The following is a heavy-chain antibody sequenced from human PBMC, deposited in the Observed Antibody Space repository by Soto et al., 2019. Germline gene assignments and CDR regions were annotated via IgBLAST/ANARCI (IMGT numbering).Heavy chain of an antibody. CDR3: ARRVGSCSGTSCNGWFDP. D-gene: IGHD2-2*01. CDR2: IYHSGST. V-gene: IGHV4-39*01. Sequence: ETLSLTCSVSGDSISKTTSYWGWIRQPPGKGLEWIGTIYHSGSTYYNPSLMSRVTLSVDKSKNQFSLKLNSVTAADTAVYYCARRVGSCSGTSCNGWFDPWGQGTLVTVSS. CDR1: GDSISKTTSY. J-gene: IGHJ5*02.